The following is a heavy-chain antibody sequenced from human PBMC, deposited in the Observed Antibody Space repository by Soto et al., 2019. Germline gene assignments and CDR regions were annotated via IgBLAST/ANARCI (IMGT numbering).Heavy chain of an antibody. Sequence: SVKVSCKASGGTFSSYAISWVRQAPGQGLEWMGGIIAIFGTANYAQKFQGRVTMTADESTSTAYMELRSLRSDDTAVYYCARALYDFWSGYYLGWGQGTLVTVSS. CDR2: IIAIFGTA. J-gene: IGHJ4*02. V-gene: IGHV1-69*13. CDR1: GGTFSSYA. D-gene: IGHD3-3*01. CDR3: ARALYDFWSGYYLG.